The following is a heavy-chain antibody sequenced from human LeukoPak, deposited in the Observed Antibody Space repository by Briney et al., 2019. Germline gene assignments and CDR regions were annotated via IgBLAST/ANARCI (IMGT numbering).Heavy chain of an antibody. Sequence: ASVKVSCKASGYTFTGYYMHWVRQAPGQGLEWMGWINPNSGGTNYAQKFQGWVTMTRDTSISTAYMELSRLRSDDTAVYYCARELNVGPGVVPAAMYYYGMDVWGQGTTVTVSS. CDR2: INPNSGGT. CDR3: ARELNVGPGVVPAAMYYYGMDV. V-gene: IGHV1-2*04. J-gene: IGHJ6*02. CDR1: GYTFTGYY. D-gene: IGHD2-2*01.